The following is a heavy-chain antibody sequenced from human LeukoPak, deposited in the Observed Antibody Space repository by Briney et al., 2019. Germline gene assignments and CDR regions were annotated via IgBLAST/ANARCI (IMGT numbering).Heavy chain of an antibody. Sequence: PGGSLRLSCAASGFTFTSYWMHWIRQGPGKGLVWVSRINIDGSNTNYADSVKGRFTISRDNSKNTLYLQMDSLRAEDTAVYYCAKDSGDNFWSGYLLHTDVWGKGTTVTVSS. CDR3: AKDSGDNFWSGYLLHTDV. CDR1: GFTFTSYW. J-gene: IGHJ6*04. CDR2: INIDGSNT. D-gene: IGHD3-3*01. V-gene: IGHV3-74*01.